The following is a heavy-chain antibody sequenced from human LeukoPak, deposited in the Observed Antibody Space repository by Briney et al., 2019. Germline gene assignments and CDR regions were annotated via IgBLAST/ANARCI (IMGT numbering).Heavy chain of an antibody. CDR2: ISSSSTTI. Sequence: GGSLRLSCAVSGFSFSSHSMHWVRQAPGKGLEWVSYISSSSTTIYYADSVKGRFTISRDNAKNTLYLQMNSLRAEDTAVYYCAKVTPYYGMDVWGQGTTVTVSS. V-gene: IGHV3-48*01. CDR1: GFSFSSHS. CDR3: AKVTPYYGMDV. J-gene: IGHJ6*02.